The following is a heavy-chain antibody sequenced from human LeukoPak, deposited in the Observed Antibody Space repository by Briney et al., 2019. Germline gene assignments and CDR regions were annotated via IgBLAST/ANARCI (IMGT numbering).Heavy chain of an antibody. CDR2: IYYSGST. CDR1: GGSISSYY. D-gene: IGHD3-22*01. J-gene: IGHJ4*02. V-gene: IGHV4-59*12. CDR3: ARGTREPDSSGYYCSFDY. Sequence: SETLSLTCTVSGGSISSYYWSWIRQPPGKGLEWIGYIYYSGSTNYNPSLKSRVTISVDTSKNQFSLKLSSVTAADTAVYYCARGTREPDSSGYYCSFDYWGQGTLVTVSS.